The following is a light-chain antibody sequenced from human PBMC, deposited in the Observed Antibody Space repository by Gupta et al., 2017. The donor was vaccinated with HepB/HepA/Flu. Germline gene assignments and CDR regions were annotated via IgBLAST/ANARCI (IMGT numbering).Light chain of an antibody. CDR3: QHFHSYPWT. V-gene: IGKV1-5*03. CDR1: ESISRW. CDR2: QAS. J-gene: IGKJ1*01. Sequence: DIRMTQFPSTLSASIGDRVTITCRASESISRWLAWYQQKPGRAPKLLINQASTLQSGISSRFSGSGSGTEFTLTISSLQPDDFATYYCQHFHSYPWTFGQGTRVEVK.